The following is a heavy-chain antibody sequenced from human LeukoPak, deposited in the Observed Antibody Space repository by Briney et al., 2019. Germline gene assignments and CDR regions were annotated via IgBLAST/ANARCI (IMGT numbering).Heavy chain of an antibody. Sequence: PSETLSLTCTVPGGSISSYYWSWIRQLPGKGLEWIGYIYYSGSTNYNPSLKSRVTISVDTSKNQFSLKLSSVTAADTAVYYCARGSYDILTGYYQDAYYFDYWGQGTLVTVSS. V-gene: IGHV4-59*12. D-gene: IGHD3-9*01. CDR2: IYYSGST. CDR1: GGSISSYY. J-gene: IGHJ4*02. CDR3: ARGSYDILTGYYQDAYYFDY.